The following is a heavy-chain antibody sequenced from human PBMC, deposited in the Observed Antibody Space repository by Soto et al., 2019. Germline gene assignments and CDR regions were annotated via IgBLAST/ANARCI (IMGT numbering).Heavy chain of an antibody. D-gene: IGHD3-9*01. CDR3: ARAPSSLRYFDWYRHYYYGMDV. Sequence: GASVKVSCKASGGTFSSYAISWVRQAPGQGLEWMGGIIPIFGTANYAQKLQGRVTITADESTSTAYMELSSLRSEDTAVYYCARAPSSLRYFDWYRHYYYGMDVWGQGTTVTVSS. CDR1: GGTFSSYA. CDR2: IIPIFGTA. J-gene: IGHJ6*02. V-gene: IGHV1-69*13.